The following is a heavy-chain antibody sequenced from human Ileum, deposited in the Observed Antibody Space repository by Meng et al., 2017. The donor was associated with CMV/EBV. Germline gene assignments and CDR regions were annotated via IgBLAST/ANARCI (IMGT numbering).Heavy chain of an antibody. D-gene: IGHD2-2*01. Sequence: SETLSLTCTVSGGSISSGSYHWGWIRQTPGKGLEWVGSIHNSGSTQYSPSLKSRVTMSVDTSKNQVSLKLTSVTAADTAVYYCARMGYCSSTSCSDIPEYFQHWGQGTLVTVSS. J-gene: IGHJ1*01. CDR3: ARMGYCSSTSCSDIPEYFQH. CDR1: GGSISSGSYH. CDR2: IHNSGST. V-gene: IGHV4-39*07.